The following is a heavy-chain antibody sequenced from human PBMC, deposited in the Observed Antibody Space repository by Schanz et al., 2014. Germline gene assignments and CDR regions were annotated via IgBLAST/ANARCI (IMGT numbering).Heavy chain of an antibody. CDR3: VRDSPGEWENFGGTPPSHYDN. CDR2: IKKDGSEN. CDR1: GFSFSDYW. V-gene: IGHV3-7*01. J-gene: IGHJ4*02. D-gene: IGHD1-26*01. Sequence: EVQLVESEGGLVQPGGSLRLSCEGSGFSFSDYWMGWVRQAPGKGLEWVANIKKDGSENYYADSVKGRFIISRNNAKRSPYLQKSILREEDTDTYDCVRDSPGEWENFGGTPPSHYDNGGQGTLVTVSS.